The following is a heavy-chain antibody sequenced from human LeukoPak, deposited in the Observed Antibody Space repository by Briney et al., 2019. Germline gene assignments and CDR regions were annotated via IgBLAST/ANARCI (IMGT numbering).Heavy chain of an antibody. V-gene: IGHV3-11*04. CDR3: ARDYLWSYYFDY. CDR1: GFTFSDYY. J-gene: IGHJ4*02. CDR2: ISSSGSTI. D-gene: IGHD2-21*01. Sequence: GGSLRLSCAASGFTFSDYYMSWIRQAPGKGLEWVSYISSSGSTIYYADSVKGRFTISRDNAKNSLYLQMDSLRAEDTDVYYCARDYLWSYYFDYWGQGTLVTVSS.